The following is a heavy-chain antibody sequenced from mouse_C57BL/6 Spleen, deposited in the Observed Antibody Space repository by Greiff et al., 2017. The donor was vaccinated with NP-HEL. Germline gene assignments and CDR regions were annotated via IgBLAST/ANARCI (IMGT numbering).Heavy chain of an antibody. Sequence: EVQVVESGGDLVKPGGSLKLSCAASGFTFSSYGMSWVRQTPDKRLEWVATISSGGSYTYYPDSVKGRFTISRDNAKNTLYLQMSSLKSEDTAMYYCARQGGRGDEAWFAYWGQGTLVTVSA. D-gene: IGHD2-13*01. CDR1: GFTFSSYG. CDR2: ISSGGSYT. CDR3: ARQGGRGDEAWFAY. V-gene: IGHV5-6*01. J-gene: IGHJ3*01.